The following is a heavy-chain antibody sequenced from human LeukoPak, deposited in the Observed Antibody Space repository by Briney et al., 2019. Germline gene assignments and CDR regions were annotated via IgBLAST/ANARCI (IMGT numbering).Heavy chain of an antibody. V-gene: IGHV3-23*01. D-gene: IGHD1-26*01. CDR3: ANRASGSYLNDY. Sequence: GGSLRLSCAASGFTFSSYAMSWVRQAPGKGLEWASAISGSGGSTYYADSVKGRFTISRDNSKNTLYLQMNSLRAEDTAVYYCANRASGSYLNDYWGQGTLVTVSS. J-gene: IGHJ4*02. CDR2: ISGSGGST. CDR1: GFTFSSYA.